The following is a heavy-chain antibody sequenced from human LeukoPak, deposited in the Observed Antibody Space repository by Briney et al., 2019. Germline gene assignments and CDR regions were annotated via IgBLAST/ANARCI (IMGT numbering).Heavy chain of an antibody. CDR2: IRYDGSNK. Sequence: GGSLRLSCAAPGFTFSSYGMHWVRQAPGKGLEWVAFIRYDGSNKYYADSVKGRFTISRDNSKNTLYLQMNSLRAEDTAVYYCAKDRGPPIVATTYFDYWGQGTLVTVSS. J-gene: IGHJ4*02. D-gene: IGHD5-12*01. CDR1: GFTFSSYG. V-gene: IGHV3-30*02. CDR3: AKDRGPPIVATTYFDY.